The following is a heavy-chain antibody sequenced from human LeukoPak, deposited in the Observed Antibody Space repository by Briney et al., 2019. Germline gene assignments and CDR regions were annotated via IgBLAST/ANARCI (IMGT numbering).Heavy chain of an antibody. CDR2: INPNSGGT. CDR1: GYTFTSYA. J-gene: IGHJ5*02. D-gene: IGHD3-3*01. CDR3: ARDHTNSYDFWSGYPAGWFDP. V-gene: IGHV1-2*02. Sequence: ASVKVSCKASGYTFTSYAMNWVRQAPGQGLEWMGWINPNSGGTNYAQKFQGRVTMTRDTSISTAYMELSRLRSDDTAVYYCARDHTNSYDFWSGYPAGWFDPWGQGTLVTVSS.